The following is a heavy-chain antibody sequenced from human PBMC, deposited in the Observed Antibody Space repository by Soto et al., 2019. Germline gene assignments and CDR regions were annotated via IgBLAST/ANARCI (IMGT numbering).Heavy chain of an antibody. D-gene: IGHD5-18*01. Sequence: EVQLVESGGGLVQPGESLRLSCTASGITFSSYSMNWVRQAPGNGLEWLSYISSSKTTYADSVKGRFTISRVNAKNSVYLQMNSLRDEDTAVYYCVGDQDVHTPMVHGNYWGRGTRDTVSS. V-gene: IGHV3-48*02. J-gene: IGHJ4*02. CDR1: GITFSSYS. CDR2: ISSSKTT. CDR3: VGDQDVHTPMVHGNY.